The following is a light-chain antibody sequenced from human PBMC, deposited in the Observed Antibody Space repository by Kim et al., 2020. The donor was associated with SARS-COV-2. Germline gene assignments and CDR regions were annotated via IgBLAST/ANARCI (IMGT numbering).Light chain of an antibody. J-gene: IGLJ2*01. V-gene: IGLV1-47*01. CDR3: AAWDDSLSVV. CDR2: RNN. Sequence: ELTQPPSASGTPGQRVTISCSGSSSNIGSNYVYWYQQLPGTAPKLLIYRNNQRPSGVPDRFSGSKSGTSASLAISGLRSEDEADYYCAAWDDSLSVVFGGGTQLTFL. CDR1: SSNIGSNY.